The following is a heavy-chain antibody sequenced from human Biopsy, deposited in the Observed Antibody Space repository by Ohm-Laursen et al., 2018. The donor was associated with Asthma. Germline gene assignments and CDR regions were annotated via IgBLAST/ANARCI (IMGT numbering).Heavy chain of an antibody. D-gene: IGHD3-3*01. J-gene: IGHJ4*02. V-gene: IGHV3-30*03. CDR3: ASQGSGPDFWSGYYYFDY. CDR1: GLTFSSYG. CDR2: ISYDGSNK. Sequence: SLRLSCTASGLTFSSYGMHWVRQAPGKGLEWVAVISYDGSNKYYADSVKGRFTISRDNSKNTLYLQMNSLRAEDTAVYYCASQGSGPDFWSGYYYFDYWGQGTLVTVSS.